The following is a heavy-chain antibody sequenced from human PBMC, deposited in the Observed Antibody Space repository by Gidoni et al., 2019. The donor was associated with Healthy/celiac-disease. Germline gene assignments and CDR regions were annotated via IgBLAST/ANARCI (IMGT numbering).Heavy chain of an antibody. D-gene: IGHD6-19*01. CDR2: TYYRSKWYN. J-gene: IGHJ4*02. V-gene: IGHV6-1*01. CDR3: ARGREYSSGWYDQTHFDY. Sequence: QVQLQQSGPGLVKPSQTLSLTCAISGDSVSSNSAAWNWIRQSPSRGLEWLGRTYYRSKWYNDYAVSVKSRITINPDTSKNQFSLQLNSVTPEDTAVYYCARGREYSSGWYDQTHFDYWGQGTLVTVSS. CDR1: GDSVSSNSAA.